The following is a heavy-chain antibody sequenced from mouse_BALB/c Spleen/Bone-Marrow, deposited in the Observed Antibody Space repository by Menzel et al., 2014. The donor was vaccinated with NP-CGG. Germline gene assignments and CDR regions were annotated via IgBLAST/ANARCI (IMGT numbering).Heavy chain of an antibody. CDR3: TRETTAVADFDY. J-gene: IGHJ2*01. V-gene: IGHV3-1*02. Sequence: EVKVVESGPDLVKPSQSLSLTCTVTGYSITSGYGWHWIRQFPGNKLEWMGYIHYRGSTNYNPPLKSRISITRDTSKNQFSLQLNSVTTEDAATYYCTRETTAVADFDYWGQGATLTVTS. D-gene: IGHD1-1*01. CDR1: GYSITSGYG. CDR2: IHYRGST.